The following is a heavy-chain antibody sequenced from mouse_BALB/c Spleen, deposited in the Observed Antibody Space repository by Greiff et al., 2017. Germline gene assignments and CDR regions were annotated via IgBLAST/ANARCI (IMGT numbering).Heavy chain of an antibody. CDR1: GFNIKDTY. Sequence: EVKLMESGAELVKPGASVKLSCTASGFNIKDTYMHWVKQRPEQGLEWIGRIDPANGNTKYDPKFQGKATITADTSSNTAYLQLSSLTSEDTAVYYCDRMGYYWGQGTTLTVSS. D-gene: IGHD2-3*01. CDR2: IDPANGNT. V-gene: IGHV14-3*02. CDR3: DRMGYY. J-gene: IGHJ2*01.